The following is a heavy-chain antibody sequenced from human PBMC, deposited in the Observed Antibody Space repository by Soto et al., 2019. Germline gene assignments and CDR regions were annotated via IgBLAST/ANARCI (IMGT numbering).Heavy chain of an antibody. CDR2: ISAYNGNT. CDR1: GYTFTSYG. V-gene: IGHV1-18*01. CDR3: PRGYYCDSSGPLDY. D-gene: IGHD3-22*01. Sequence: QVQLVQSGAEVKKPGASVKVSCKASGYTFTSYGISWVRQAPGQGLEWMGWISAYNGNTNYAQKLQGRDTMTTDTPTSPAYLALRRLRSEDTAVHYCPRGYYCDSSGPLDYWGQGTLVTVSS. J-gene: IGHJ4*02.